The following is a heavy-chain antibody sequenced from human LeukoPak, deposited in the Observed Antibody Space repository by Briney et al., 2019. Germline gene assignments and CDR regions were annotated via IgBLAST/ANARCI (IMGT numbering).Heavy chain of an antibody. V-gene: IGHV1-69*01. CDR2: IIPIFGTA. CDR3: ARGYYYDSSGERVDAFDI. Sequence: ASVKVSCKASGGTLSSYAISWVRQAPGQGLEWMGGIIPIFGTANYAQKFQGRVTITADESTSTAYMELSSLRSEDTAVYYCARGYYYDSSGERVDAFDIWGQGTMVTVSS. CDR1: GGTLSSYA. J-gene: IGHJ3*02. D-gene: IGHD3-22*01.